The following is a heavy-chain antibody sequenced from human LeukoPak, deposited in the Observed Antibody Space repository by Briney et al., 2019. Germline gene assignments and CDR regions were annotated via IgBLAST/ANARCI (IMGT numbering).Heavy chain of an antibody. J-gene: IGHJ4*02. V-gene: IGHV3-53*01. CDR3: ARTSSGWFGPFDY. Sequence: PGGSLRLSCAASGFTVSSNYMSWVRQAPGKGLEWVSVIYSGGSTYYAGSVKGRFTISRDNSKNTLYLQMNSLRAEDTAVYYCARTSSGWFGPFDYWGQGTLVTVSS. CDR1: GFTVSSNY. CDR2: IYSGGST. D-gene: IGHD6-19*01.